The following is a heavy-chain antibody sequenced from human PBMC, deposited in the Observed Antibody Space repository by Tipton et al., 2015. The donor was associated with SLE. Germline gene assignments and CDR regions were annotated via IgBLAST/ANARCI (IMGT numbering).Heavy chain of an antibody. V-gene: IGHV4-59*05. J-gene: IGHJ3*02. Sequence: TLSLTCAVYGGSISAYYWSWIRQPPGKGLEWIGSIYYSGSTYYNPSLKSRVTISVDTSKNQFSLKLSSVTAADTAVYYCARNPITMVRGVIPGAFDIWGQGTMVTVSS. D-gene: IGHD3-10*01. CDR2: IYYSGST. CDR3: ARNPITMVRGVIPGAFDI. CDR1: GGSISAYY.